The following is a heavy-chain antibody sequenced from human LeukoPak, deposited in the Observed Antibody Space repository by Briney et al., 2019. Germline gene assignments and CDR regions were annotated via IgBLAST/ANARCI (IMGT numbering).Heavy chain of an antibody. CDR2: MNPNSGNT. D-gene: IGHD3-22*01. J-gene: IGHJ4*02. V-gene: IGHV1-8*01. CDR3: ARSLPRPDGSGYYY. CDR1: GYTFTSYD. Sequence: ASVKVSCKASGYTFTSYDINWVRQGTGQGLEWMGWMNPNSGNTGYAQKFQGRVTMTRNTSISTAYMELSSLRSEDTAVYYCARSLPRPDGSGYYYWGQGTLVTVSS.